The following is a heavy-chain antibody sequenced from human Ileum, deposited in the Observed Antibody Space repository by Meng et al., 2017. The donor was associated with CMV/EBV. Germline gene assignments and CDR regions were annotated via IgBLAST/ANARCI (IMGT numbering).Heavy chain of an antibody. J-gene: IGHJ4*02. V-gene: IGHV4-39*07. CDR2: IHYTETT. D-gene: IGHD6-19*01. CDR3: AREPSIAVAGTGGYFDY. CDR1: GDSISSGRHF. Sequence: QEQLQESGPGLVKPSETLSLTCTGSGDSISSGRHFWGWIRQAPGKGLEWIATIHYTETTHYNPSLKSRITISVDTSKNQISLKVNSVTAADTAMYYCAREPSIAVAGTGGYFDYWGQGTLVTVSS.